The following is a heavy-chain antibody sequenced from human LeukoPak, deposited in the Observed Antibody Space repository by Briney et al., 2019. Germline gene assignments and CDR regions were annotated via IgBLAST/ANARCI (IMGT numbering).Heavy chain of an antibody. CDR1: GGTFSSYA. J-gene: IGHJ4*02. Sequence: SVKVSCKASGGTFSSYAISWVRQAPGQGLEWMGGIIPIFGTANYAQKFQGRVTITADESTSTAYMELSSLRSDDTAVYYCAREGLDYYDSSGYMYWGQGTLVTVSS. V-gene: IGHV1-69*13. CDR2: IIPIFGTA. D-gene: IGHD3-22*01. CDR3: AREGLDYYDSSGYMY.